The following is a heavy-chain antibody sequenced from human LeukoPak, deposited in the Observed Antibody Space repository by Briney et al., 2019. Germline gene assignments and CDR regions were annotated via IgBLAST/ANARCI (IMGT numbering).Heavy chain of an antibody. CDR1: GGSISSYY. J-gene: IGHJ1*01. Sequence: SSETLSLTCTVSGGSISSYYWSWIRQPPGKGLEWIGYIYYSGTTNYNPSLKSRVTTSVDTSKNQFSLKLTSVTAADTAVYYCARDERGGYFQHWGQGTLVTVSS. V-gene: IGHV4-59*01. CDR3: ARDERGGYFQH. D-gene: IGHD1-26*01. CDR2: IYYSGTT.